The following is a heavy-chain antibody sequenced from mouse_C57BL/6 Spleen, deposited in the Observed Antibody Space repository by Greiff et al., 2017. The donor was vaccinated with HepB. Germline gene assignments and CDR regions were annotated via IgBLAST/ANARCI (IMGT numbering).Heavy chain of an antibody. CDR3: PRYGSSYWYFDV. Sequence: VQLQQPGAELVLPGASVKLSFKASGYTFTSYCMPWVKRRPGQGLEWIGAIDPSDSYTNYNQKCKVNSTLTEDKSSRAAYMQLSSLTSEDSAVYYCPRYGSSYWYFDVGGPGNTHTVSS. V-gene: IGHV1-69*01. CDR1: GYTFTSYC. CDR2: IDPSDSYT. J-gene: IGHJ1*01. D-gene: IGHD1-1*01.